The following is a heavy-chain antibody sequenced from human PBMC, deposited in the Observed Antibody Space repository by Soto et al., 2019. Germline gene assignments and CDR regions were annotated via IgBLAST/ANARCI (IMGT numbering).Heavy chain of an antibody. Sequence: EVQLLESGGGLVQPGGSLRLSCAASGFTFSNYAVTWVRQAPGKGLEWVSTISGSGGSTYYADSVKGRFTISRDNSKNTLYLQMNSLRAEDTAVYYCATDNGSSWYEIDYWGQGTLVTVSS. CDR1: GFTFSNYA. J-gene: IGHJ4*02. D-gene: IGHD6-13*01. CDR3: ATDNGSSWYEIDY. CDR2: ISGSGGST. V-gene: IGHV3-23*01.